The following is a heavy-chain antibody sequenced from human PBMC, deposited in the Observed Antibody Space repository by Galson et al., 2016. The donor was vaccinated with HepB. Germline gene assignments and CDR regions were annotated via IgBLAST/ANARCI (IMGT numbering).Heavy chain of an antibody. CDR2: INQDGSQK. Sequence: SLRLSCAASGLTFSRHWMSWARQAPGKGLEWVANINQDGSQKYYVDSVKGRFTISRDNAKNSLYLQMSSLRVEDTAVYYCAPHRALDYWGQGTLVTVSA. CDR3: APHRALDY. V-gene: IGHV3-7*01. CDR1: GLTFSRHW. J-gene: IGHJ4*02.